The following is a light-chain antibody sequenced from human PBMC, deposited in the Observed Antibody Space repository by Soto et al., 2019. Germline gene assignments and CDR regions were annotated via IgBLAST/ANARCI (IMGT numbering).Light chain of an antibody. CDR1: SSNNGAGYD. CDR3: QSYDSSLSGPV. V-gene: IGLV1-40*01. CDR2: GNS. J-gene: IGLJ3*02. Sequence: QSVLTQPPSVSGAPGQRVTISCTGSSSNNGAGYDVHWYQQLPGTAPKLLIYGNSNRPSGVPDRFSGSKSGTSASLAITGLQAEDEADYYCQSYDSSLSGPVFGGGTKLTVL.